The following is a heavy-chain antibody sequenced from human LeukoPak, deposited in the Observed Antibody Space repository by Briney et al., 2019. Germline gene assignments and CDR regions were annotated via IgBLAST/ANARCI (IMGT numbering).Heavy chain of an antibody. CDR3: AREHMDTDMVSYYYMDV. J-gene: IGHJ6*03. V-gene: IGHV4-38-2*02. Sequence: SETLSLTCAVSGYSISSGYYWGWIRQPPGQGLEWIGSIYHSGSTYYNPSLKSRVTISVDTSQNQFSLKVSSVTAADTAVYYCAREHMDTDMVSYYYMDVWGKGTTVTVSS. CDR2: IYHSGST. CDR1: GYSISSGYY. D-gene: IGHD5-18*01.